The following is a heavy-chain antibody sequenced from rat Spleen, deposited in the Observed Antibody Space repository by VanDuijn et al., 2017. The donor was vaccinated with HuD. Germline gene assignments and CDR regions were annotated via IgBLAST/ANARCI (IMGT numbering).Heavy chain of an antibody. CDR2: ISYDGGST. CDR1: GFIFSHYG. J-gene: IGHJ2*01. CDR3: ATGYIDY. V-gene: IGHV5-20*01. Sequence: EVKLVESGGGLVQPGRSLKLSCAASGFIFSHYGMTWVRQAPTKGLEWVASISYDGGSTYYRDSVKGRFTISRDNAKSSLYLQMDSLRSEDTATYYCATGYIDYWGQGVMVTVSS. D-gene: IGHD1-2*01.